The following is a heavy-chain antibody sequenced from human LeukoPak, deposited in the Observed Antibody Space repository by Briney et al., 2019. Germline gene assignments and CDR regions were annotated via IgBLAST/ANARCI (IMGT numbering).Heavy chain of an antibody. J-gene: IGHJ3*02. CDR3: ARDWARDALDI. CDR2: ISHDGSTK. V-gene: IGHV3-30*03. Sequence: PGGSLRLSCAASGLSLSSYGFHWVRQAPGKGLEWVAFISHDGSTKYYADSVKGRFAISRDNSQSTLHLQMNSLRAEDAAVFYCARDWARDALDIWGQGTMVTVSS. CDR1: GLSLSSYG. D-gene: IGHD6-6*01.